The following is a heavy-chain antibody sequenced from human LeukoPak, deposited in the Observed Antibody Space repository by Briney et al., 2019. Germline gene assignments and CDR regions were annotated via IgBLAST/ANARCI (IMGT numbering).Heavy chain of an antibody. D-gene: IGHD6-6*01. CDR3: ARGIEYSSSSPY. Sequence: ASVKVSCKASGYTFTSYDINWVRQATGQGLERMGWMNPNSGNTGYAQKFQGRVTITRNTSISTAYMELSSLRSEDTAVYYCARGIEYSSSSPYWGQGTLVTVSS. CDR2: MNPNSGNT. J-gene: IGHJ4*02. CDR1: GYTFTSYD. V-gene: IGHV1-8*03.